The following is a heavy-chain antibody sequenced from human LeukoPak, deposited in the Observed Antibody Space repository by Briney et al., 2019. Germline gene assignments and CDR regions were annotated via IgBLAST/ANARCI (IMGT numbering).Heavy chain of an antibody. CDR3: ARVSYYYDSSEDY. V-gene: IGHV3-30*02. Sequence: PGGSLRLSCAASGFTFSSYGMHWVRQAPGKGLEWVAFIRYDGSNKYYADSVKGRFTISRDNSKNTLYLQMNSLRAEDTAVYYCARVSYYYDSSEDYWGQGTLVTVSS. CDR1: GFTFSSYG. CDR2: IRYDGSNK. D-gene: IGHD3-22*01. J-gene: IGHJ4*02.